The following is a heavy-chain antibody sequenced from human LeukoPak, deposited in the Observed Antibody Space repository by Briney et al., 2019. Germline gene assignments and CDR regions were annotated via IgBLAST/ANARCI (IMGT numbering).Heavy chain of an antibody. D-gene: IGHD1-1*01. Sequence: GGSLRLSCAASGFTFSKYWMTWVRQAPGKGLVWVSRINSDGSSTSYADSVKGRFTISRDNVKNTLYLQMNSLRAEDTAVYYCTRALPGVDYRGQGTLVTVSS. J-gene: IGHJ4*02. CDR3: TRALPGVDY. CDR2: INSDGSST. CDR1: GFTFSKYW. V-gene: IGHV3-74*01.